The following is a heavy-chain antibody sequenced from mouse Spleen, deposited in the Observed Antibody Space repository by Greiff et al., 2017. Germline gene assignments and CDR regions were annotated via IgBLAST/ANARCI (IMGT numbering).Heavy chain of an antibody. CDR3: ATHYYGYGDLAY. J-gene: IGHJ3*01. CDR1: GYSFTGYY. V-gene: IGHV1-42*01. Sequence: EVMLVESGPELVKPGASVKISCKASGYSFTGYYMNWVKQSPEKSLEWIGEINPSTGGTTYNQKFKAKATLTVDKSSSTAYMQLKSLTSEDSAVYYCATHYYGYGDLAYWGQGTLVTVSA. D-gene: IGHD1-2*01. CDR2: INPSTGGT.